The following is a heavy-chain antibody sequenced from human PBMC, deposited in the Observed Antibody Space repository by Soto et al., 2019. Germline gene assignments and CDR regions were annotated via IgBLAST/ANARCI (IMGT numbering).Heavy chain of an antibody. J-gene: IGHJ4*02. D-gene: IGHD1-1*01. CDR1: GFTFSDYY. CDR2: ISSSSSYT. Sequence: NPGGSLRLSCAASGFTFSDYYMSWIRQAPGKGLEWVSYISSSSSYTNYADSVKGRFTISRDNAKNSLYLQMNSLRAEDTAVYYCARALREATNWNGDFDYWGQGTLVTVSS. V-gene: IGHV3-11*06. CDR3: ARALREATNWNGDFDY.